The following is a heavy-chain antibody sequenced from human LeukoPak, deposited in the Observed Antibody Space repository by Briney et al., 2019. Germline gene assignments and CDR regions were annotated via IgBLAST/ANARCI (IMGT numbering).Heavy chain of an antibody. D-gene: IGHD2-2*01. CDR2: INHSGST. V-gene: IGHV4-34*01. CDR1: GGSFSGYY. J-gene: IGHJ4*02. Sequence: SETLSLTCAVYGGSFSGYYWSWIRQPPGKGLEWIGEINHSGSTNYNLSLKSRVTISVDTSKNQFSLKLSSVTAADTAVYYCATRWVPAAFDYWGQGTLVTVSS. CDR3: ATRWVPAAFDY.